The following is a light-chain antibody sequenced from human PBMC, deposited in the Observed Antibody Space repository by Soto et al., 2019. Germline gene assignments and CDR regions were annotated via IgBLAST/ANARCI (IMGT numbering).Light chain of an antibody. J-gene: IGLJ2*01. CDR1: SSNIGAGYD. Sequence: QSVLTQPPSVSGAPGQRVTISCTGSSSNIGAGYDVHWYQQLPGTAPKLLVHGNTDRPSGVPDRFSGSKSGTSASLAITGLQAEDEADYYCQSYDSSLGRWLFGGGTKLTVL. V-gene: IGLV1-40*01. CDR3: QSYDSSLGRWL. CDR2: GNT.